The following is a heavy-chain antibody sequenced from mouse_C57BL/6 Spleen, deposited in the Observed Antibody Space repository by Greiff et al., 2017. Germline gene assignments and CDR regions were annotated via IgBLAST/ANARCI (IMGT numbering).Heavy chain of an antibody. CDR1: GYTFTDYN. CDR3: ARDDGYSSYWYFDV. D-gene: IGHD2-3*01. Sequence: EVQLQQSGPELVKPGASVKIPCKASGYTFTDYNMDWVKQSHGKSLEWIGDINPNNGGTIYNQKFKGKAPLTVDKSSSTAYMELRSLTSEDTAVYYCARDDGYSSYWYFDVWGTGTTVTVSS. CDR2: INPNNGGT. V-gene: IGHV1-18*01. J-gene: IGHJ1*03.